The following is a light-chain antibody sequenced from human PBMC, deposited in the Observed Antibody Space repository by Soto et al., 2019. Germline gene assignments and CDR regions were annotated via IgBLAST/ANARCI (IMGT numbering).Light chain of an antibody. CDR3: HHSYSIPWT. V-gene: IGKV4-1*01. Sequence: DIVMTQSPDSLAVSLGERATINCKSSQSVFSNSNNKNCIAWYQQKSGQPPKLLIYWASSRESGVPDRFSGGGSGTDFTLTISSLQAEDVATYYCHHSYSIPWTFVQGTRVEIK. CDR2: WAS. CDR1: QSVFSNSNNKNC. J-gene: IGKJ1*01.